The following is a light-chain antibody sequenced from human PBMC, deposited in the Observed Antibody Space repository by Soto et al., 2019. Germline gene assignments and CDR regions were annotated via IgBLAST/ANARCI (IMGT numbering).Light chain of an antibody. V-gene: IGKV1-5*01. Sequence: DIQMTQSPSTLSASVGDRVPITCRASKCIGSWLAWYQHKPGKAPKLLIYDAASLESGVPSRFSGSGSGTEFTLAISSLQPDYFATYYCQQYNSYWTFGQGIKVEIK. CDR2: DAA. CDR1: KCIGSW. J-gene: IGKJ1*01. CDR3: QQYNSYWT.